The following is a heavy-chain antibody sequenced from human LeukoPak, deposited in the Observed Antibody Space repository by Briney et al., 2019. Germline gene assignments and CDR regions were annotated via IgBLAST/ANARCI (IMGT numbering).Heavy chain of an antibody. CDR1: GFTFSDYY. Sequence: GGSLRLSCAASGFTFSDYYMSWIRQAPGKGLEWVSYISSSGSTIYYADSVKGRFTISSDNAKNSLYLQMNSLRAEDTAVYYCARYDYSSSYDYWGQGTLVTVSS. V-gene: IGHV3-11*01. D-gene: IGHD6-13*01. CDR2: ISSSGSTI. CDR3: ARYDYSSSYDY. J-gene: IGHJ4*02.